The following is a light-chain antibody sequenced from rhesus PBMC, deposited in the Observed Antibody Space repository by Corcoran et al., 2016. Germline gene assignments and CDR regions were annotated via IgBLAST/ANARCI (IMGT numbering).Light chain of an antibody. V-gene: IGKV7-13*01. CDR1: ESVSVFGINF. J-gene: IGKJ1*01. Sequence: DIVLTQSPASLAVSPGQRATITCRASESVSVFGINFIHWYQQKPGPPPKLLIYLTSNKKTGVPARFSGSGSGTDFTLTINPVEVDDAADYYCLQSKNSPRTFGQGTKVEIK. CDR3: LQSKNSPRT. CDR2: LTS.